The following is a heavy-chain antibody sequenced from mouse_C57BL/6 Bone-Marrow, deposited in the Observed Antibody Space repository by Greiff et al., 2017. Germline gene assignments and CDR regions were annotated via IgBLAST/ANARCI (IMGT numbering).Heavy chain of an antibody. CDR2: IDTSDSYT. CDR1: GYTFTSYW. J-gene: IGHJ1*03. CDR3: ARGCGYYVEWYFDV. Sequence: VQLQQPGAELVMPGASVKLSCKASGYTFTSYWMHWVKQRPGQGLERIGEIDTSDSYTNYNQKFKGRSTLTVDKSSSTAYMQLYILTSEDSAVYSGARGCGYYVEWYFDVWGTGTTVTVSS. V-gene: IGHV1-69*01. D-gene: IGHD2-3*01.